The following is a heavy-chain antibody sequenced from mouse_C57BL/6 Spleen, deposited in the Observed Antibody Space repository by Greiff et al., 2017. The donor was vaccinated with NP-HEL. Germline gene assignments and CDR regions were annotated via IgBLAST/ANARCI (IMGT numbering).Heavy chain of an antibody. D-gene: IGHD2-4*01. CDR1: GYTFTSYW. J-gene: IGHJ3*01. CDR3: ARVDDYGAWFAY. V-gene: IGHV1-55*01. Sequence: QVQLQQPGAELVKPGASVKMSCKASGYTFTSYWLTWVKQRPGQGLEWIGDIYPGSGSTNYNEKFKSKATLTVDTSSSTAYMQLSSLTSEDSAVYYCARVDDYGAWFAYWGQGTLVTVSA. CDR2: IYPGSGST.